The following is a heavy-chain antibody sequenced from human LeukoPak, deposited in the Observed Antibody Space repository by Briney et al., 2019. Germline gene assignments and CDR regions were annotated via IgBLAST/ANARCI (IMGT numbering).Heavy chain of an antibody. CDR2: TSYSGIT. Sequence: SQTLSLTCTVSGGSFSSANYYWSWIRQHPGKGLEWIGYTSYSGITYYNPSLKSRVTISVDTSKSQFSLKLSSVTAADTAVYYCARRNYYDSSGYYPNYFDYWGQGTLVTVSS. V-gene: IGHV4-31*03. CDR1: GGSFSSANYY. CDR3: ARRNYYDSSGYYPNYFDY. J-gene: IGHJ4*02. D-gene: IGHD3-22*01.